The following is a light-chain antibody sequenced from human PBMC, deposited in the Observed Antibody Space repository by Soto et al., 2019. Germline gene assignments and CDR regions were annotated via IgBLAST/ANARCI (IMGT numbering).Light chain of an antibody. CDR3: QKHDGVPL. CDR1: QDISND. V-gene: IGKV1-33*01. J-gene: IGKJ3*01. CDR2: DAS. Sequence: DIQLTQSPSSLSASVGGRVTITCQASQDISNDLNWYQQKPGKAPNLLIYDASNLETGVPSRFSGGGSGTFFSFTINSLQPEDIATYYCQKHDGVPLFGPGTKVEVK.